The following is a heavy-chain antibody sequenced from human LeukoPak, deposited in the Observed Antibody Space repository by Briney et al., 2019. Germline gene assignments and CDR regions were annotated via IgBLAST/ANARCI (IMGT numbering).Heavy chain of an antibody. Sequence: GGSLRLTCVASGFTFSSYAMSWVRQAPGKGLEWVSTVSGSGGRTYYADSLKGRFTISRDNSKNTLYLQVNGLRAEDTAVYYCAKAVSCTTTCYGEFDYWGQGTLVTVSS. CDR1: GFTFSSYA. CDR3: AKAVSCTTTCYGEFDY. J-gene: IGHJ4*02. CDR2: VSGSGGRT. D-gene: IGHD2-2*01. V-gene: IGHV3-23*01.